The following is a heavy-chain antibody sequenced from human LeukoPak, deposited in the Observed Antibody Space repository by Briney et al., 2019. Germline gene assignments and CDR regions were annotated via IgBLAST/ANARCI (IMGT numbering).Heavy chain of an antibody. CDR2: IYTSGST. CDR3: ARHRGIAAAGSLFDY. CDR1: GGSISSYY. V-gene: IGHV4-4*09. D-gene: IGHD6-13*01. Sequence: SETLSLTCTFAGGSISSYYWSWIRQPPGKGLEWIGYIYTSGSTNYNPSLKSRVTISVGTSKNQFSLKLSSVTAADTAVYYCARHRGIAAAGSLFDYWGQGTLVTVSS. J-gene: IGHJ4*02.